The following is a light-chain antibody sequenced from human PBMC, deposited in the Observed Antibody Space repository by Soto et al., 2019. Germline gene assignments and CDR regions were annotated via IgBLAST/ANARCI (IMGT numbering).Light chain of an antibody. J-gene: IGLJ2*01. CDR2: STT. Sequence: QTVVTQEPSLSVSPGGTVTLTCGLSSGSVSTSHYTTWCQQTPGQAPRTLIYSTTSRSTGAPDRFSGSILGNRAALTITGAQKDDESDYYCVLYMGSGIAIFGGGTKLTVL. V-gene: IGLV8-61*01. CDR1: SGSVSTSHY. CDR3: VLYMGSGIAI.